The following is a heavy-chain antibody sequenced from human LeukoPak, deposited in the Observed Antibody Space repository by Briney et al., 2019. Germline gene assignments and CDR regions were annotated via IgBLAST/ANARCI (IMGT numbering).Heavy chain of an antibody. J-gene: IGHJ4*02. D-gene: IGHD1-26*01. CDR2: INPSGGST. CDR3: ARDRGWELRGRQYYFDY. V-gene: IGHV1-46*01. CDR1: GYTFTGYY. Sequence: GASVKVSCKASGYTFTGYYMHWVRQAPGQGLEWMGIINPSGGSTSYAQKFQGRVTMTRDTSTSTVYMELGSLRSEDTAVYYCARDRGWELRGRQYYFDYWGQGTLVTVSS.